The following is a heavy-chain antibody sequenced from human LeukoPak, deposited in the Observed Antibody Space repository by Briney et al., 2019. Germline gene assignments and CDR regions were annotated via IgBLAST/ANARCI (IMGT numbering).Heavy chain of an antibody. D-gene: IGHD3-3*01. V-gene: IGHV4-39*01. J-gene: IGHJ6*02. CDR3: ARLPNYDFWSGYYKYYYYGMDV. Sequence: KTSETLSLTCTVSGGSISSSSYCWGWIRQPPGKGLEWIGSIYYSGSTYYNPSLKSRVTISVDTSKNQFSLKLSSVTAADTAVYYCARLPNYDFWSGYYKYYYYGMDVWGQGTTVTVSS. CDR1: GGSISSSSYC. CDR2: IYYSGST.